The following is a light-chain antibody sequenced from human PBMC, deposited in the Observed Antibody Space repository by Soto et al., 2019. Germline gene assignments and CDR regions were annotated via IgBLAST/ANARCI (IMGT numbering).Light chain of an antibody. CDR3: QQYDSSART. J-gene: IGKJ2*01. CDR1: QSVSSSF. V-gene: IGKV3-20*01. Sequence: EIVLTQSPGTLSLSPGERATLSCRASQSVSSSFLARYQQKPGQAPRLLIYGASSRATGLPDRFSGSGSGTDFPLTISTLEPEDFAVYDCQQYDSSARTFGQGTEL. CDR2: GAS.